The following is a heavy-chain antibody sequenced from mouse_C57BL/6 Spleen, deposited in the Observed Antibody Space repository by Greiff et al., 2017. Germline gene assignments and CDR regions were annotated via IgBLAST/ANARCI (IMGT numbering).Heavy chain of an antibody. V-gene: IGHV8-8*01. J-gene: IGHJ3*01. CDR2: LWWGDDK. CDR3: ARMDSSGYVGFDY. Sequence: QVQLKESGPGILQPSQTLSLTCSFSGFSLSTFGMGVGWIRQPSGKGLEWLAHLWWGDDKYYNPALKSRLTIYKDTSKNQVFLKIANVDTADTATDYCARMDSSGYVGFDYWGQGTLVTVSA. CDR1: GFSLSTFGMG. D-gene: IGHD3-2*02.